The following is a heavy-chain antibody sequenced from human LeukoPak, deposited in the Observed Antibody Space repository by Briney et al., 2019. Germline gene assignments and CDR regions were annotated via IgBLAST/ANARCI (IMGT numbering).Heavy chain of an antibody. CDR2: INDSGGT. J-gene: IGHJ3*02. CDR3: ARGGNWGLAFDI. CDR1: GGSFSGYY. D-gene: IGHD7-27*01. V-gene: IGHV4-34*01. Sequence: SETLSLTCAVYGGSFSGYYWSWIRQPPGKGLEWIGEINDSGGTNYNASLKSRVTISVDTSKNQFSLKLSSVTAADTAVYYCARGGNWGLAFDIWGQGTMVTVSS.